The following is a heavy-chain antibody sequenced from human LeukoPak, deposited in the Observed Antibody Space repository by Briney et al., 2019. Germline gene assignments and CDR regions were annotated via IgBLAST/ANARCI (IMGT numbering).Heavy chain of an antibody. CDR1: GFTFSSYG. CDR3: AKDRYSYAFEYSDS. Sequence: GGSLRLSCAASGFTFSSYGMHWVRQAPGKGLDWVAVISNDGSKKYYAGSVKGRFTISRDNSKNTLSLQVSSLRTEDTAVYYCAKDRYSYAFEYSDSWGQGTLVTVSS. CDR2: ISNDGSKK. V-gene: IGHV3-30*18. D-gene: IGHD5-18*01. J-gene: IGHJ4*02.